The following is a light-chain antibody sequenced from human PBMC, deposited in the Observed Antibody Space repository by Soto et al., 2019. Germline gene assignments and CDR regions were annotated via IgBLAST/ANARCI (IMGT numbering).Light chain of an antibody. CDR2: AAS. CDR3: QQRNSYPPT. J-gene: IGKJ4*01. Sequence: IQLTQSPSSLSASIGDRVTITCRASQGISSYLAWYQQKPGKAPKLLIYAASTLQRGVPSRFSGSGSGTDFTLTISSLQSEDFATYYCQQRNSYPPTFGGGTKVEIK. V-gene: IGKV1-9*01. CDR1: QGISSY.